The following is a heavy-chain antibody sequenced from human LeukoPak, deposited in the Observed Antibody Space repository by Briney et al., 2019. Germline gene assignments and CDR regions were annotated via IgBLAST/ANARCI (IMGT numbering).Heavy chain of an antibody. D-gene: IGHD4-17*01. Sequence: GGSLRLSCAASGFTFSSYDMHWVRQATGKGLEWVSAIGTAGDTYYPGSVKGRFTISRENAKNSLYLQMNSLRAGDTAVYYCARGNPGTVTLDYWGQGTLVTVSS. CDR2: IGTAGDT. V-gene: IGHV3-13*01. J-gene: IGHJ4*02. CDR3: ARGNPGTVTLDY. CDR1: GFTFSSYD.